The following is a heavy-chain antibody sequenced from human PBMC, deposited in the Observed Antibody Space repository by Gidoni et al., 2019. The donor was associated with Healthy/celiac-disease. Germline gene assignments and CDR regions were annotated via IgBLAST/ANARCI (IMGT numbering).Heavy chain of an antibody. CDR2: ISGSGGST. Sequence: EVQLLESGGGLVQPGGSLRLSCAASGFTFSSSAMSWVRQAPGKGLEWVSAISGSGGSTYYADSVKGRFTISRDNSKNTLYLQMNSLRAEDTAVYYCAKDGEVESRDYYYYMDVWGKGTTVTVSS. V-gene: IGHV3-23*01. J-gene: IGHJ6*03. D-gene: IGHD3-10*01. CDR1: GFTFSSSA. CDR3: AKDGEVESRDYYYYMDV.